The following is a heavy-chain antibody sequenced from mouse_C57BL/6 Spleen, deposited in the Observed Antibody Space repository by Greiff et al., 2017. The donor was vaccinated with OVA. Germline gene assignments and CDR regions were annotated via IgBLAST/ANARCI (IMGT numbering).Heavy chain of an antibody. Sequence: EVQLQQSGPELVKPGASVKISCKASGYTFTDYYMNWVKQSHGKSLEWIGEINPNNGGTSYNQKFKGKATLTVDKSSSTAYMELRSLTSEDSAVYYCATGVVGSMDYWGQGTSVTVSS. J-gene: IGHJ4*01. CDR1: GYTFTDYY. D-gene: IGHD1-1*01. CDR3: ATGVVGSMDY. CDR2: INPNNGGT. V-gene: IGHV1-26*01.